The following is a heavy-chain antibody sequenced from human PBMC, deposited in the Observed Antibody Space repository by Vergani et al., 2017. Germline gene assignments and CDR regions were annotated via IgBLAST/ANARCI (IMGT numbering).Heavy chain of an antibody. D-gene: IGHD3-9*01. CDR2: INPNSGGT. J-gene: IGHJ6*02. V-gene: IGHV1-2*02. Sequence: QVQLVQSGAEVKKPGASVKVSCKASGYTFTGYYMHWVRQAPGQGLEWMGWINPNSGGTNYAQKFQGRVTMTRDTSISTAYMELSRLRSDATAVYYCARHSAPVLRYFDGLSDGPYFYCGMDVWSQGTTVTVSS. CDR3: ARHSAPVLRYFDGLSDGPYFYCGMDV. CDR1: GYTFTGYY.